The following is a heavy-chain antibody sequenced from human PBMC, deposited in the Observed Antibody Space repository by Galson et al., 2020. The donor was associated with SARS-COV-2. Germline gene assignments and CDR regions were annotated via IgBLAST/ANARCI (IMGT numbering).Heavy chain of an antibody. CDR2: INHTGST. J-gene: IGHJ6*03. Sequence: SQTMSLTCAVYGGSIRNDYWTWIRHSPEKGLGWLGEINHTGSTNNNPYLKSGVAMSVDASKNQFSLSLSSVTAADTAVYDCARGAEERRIIVVVPYCYSDMDDWGSVSTVTV. D-gene: IGHD2-15*01. V-gene: IGHV4-34*01. CDR1: GGSIRNDY. CDR3: ARGAEERRIIVVVPYCYSDMDD.